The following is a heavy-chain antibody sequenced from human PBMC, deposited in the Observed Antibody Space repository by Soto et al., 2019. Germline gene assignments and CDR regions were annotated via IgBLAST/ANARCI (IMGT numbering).Heavy chain of an antibody. CDR2: ISANDVGT. V-gene: IGHV3-23*01. D-gene: IGHD1-20*01. J-gene: IGHJ4*02. CDR1: GFTLRNYA. Sequence: CEASGFTLRNYAMTWVRQAPGKGLEWVSLISANDVGTYYAESVKTRFTISTDQSRNTVYLQMDSLRADDTAIYYCAKAKNDYNWDNRPPFDYWGQGTLVTVSS. CDR3: AKAKNDYNWDNRPPFDY.